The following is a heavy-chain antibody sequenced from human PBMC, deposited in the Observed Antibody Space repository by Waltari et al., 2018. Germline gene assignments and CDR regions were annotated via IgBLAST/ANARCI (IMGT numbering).Heavy chain of an antibody. V-gene: IGHV1-69*05. Sequence: QVQLVQSGAEVKKPGSSVKVSCKASGGTFSSYAISWVRQAPGQGLEWMGGVIPIFGTANYAQKCQGRVTITTDESTSTAYMELSSRRSEDTAVYYCATSGGRGDYGDYWGQGTLVTVSS. CDR2: VIPIFGTA. CDR1: GGTFSSYA. J-gene: IGHJ4*02. CDR3: ATSGGRGDYGDY. D-gene: IGHD4-17*01.